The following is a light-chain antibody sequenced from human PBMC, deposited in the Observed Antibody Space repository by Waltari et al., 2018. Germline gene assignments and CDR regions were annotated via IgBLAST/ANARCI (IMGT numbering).Light chain of an antibody. J-gene: IGLJ3*02. CDR1: SNNVGAYNL. CDR3: CSYSTGGSWM. CDR2: YVS. V-gene: IGLV2-23*02. Sequence: QSALTQPVSVSGSPGQSVPIPCTGTSNNVGAYNLFSWFQHHPDQAPKLLIFYVSKRPSGVSNRFSGSKSGNTASLTISGLQTEDEADYYCCSYSTGGSWMFGGGTKLTVL.